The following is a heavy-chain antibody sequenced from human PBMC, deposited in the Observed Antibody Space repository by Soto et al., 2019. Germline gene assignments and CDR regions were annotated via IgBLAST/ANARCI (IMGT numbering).Heavy chain of an antibody. D-gene: IGHD3-22*01. J-gene: IGHJ6*02. CDR1: GGSISSYY. CDR3: ARYYYDSSGGLTYGMDV. CDR2: IYYSGST. Sequence: PSETLSLTCAVSGGSISSYYWSWIRQPPGKGLEWIGYIYYSGSTYYNPSLKSRVTISVDTSKNQFSLKLSSVTAADTAVYYCARYYYDSSGGLTYGMDVWGQGTTVTVSS. V-gene: IGHV4-59*08.